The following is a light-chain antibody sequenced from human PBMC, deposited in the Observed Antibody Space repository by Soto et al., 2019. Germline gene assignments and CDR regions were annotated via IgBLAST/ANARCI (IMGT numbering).Light chain of an antibody. CDR1: QPISSW. CDR2: DAS. V-gene: IGKV1-5*01. J-gene: IGKJ1*01. Sequence: DIQMTQSPSTLSASVGDRVTITCRASQPISSWLAWYQQKPGKAPQLLIYDASGLENGVPSRFSGRGSGTEFTLTISGLQPDDFATYFCQQYNSYSWTFGQGTKVEIK. CDR3: QQYNSYSWT.